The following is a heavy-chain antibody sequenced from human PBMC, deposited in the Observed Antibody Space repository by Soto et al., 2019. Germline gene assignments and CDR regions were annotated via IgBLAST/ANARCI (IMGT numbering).Heavy chain of an antibody. Sequence: ASVKVSCKASGYTFTSYYMHWVRQAPGQGLEWMGIINPSGGSTSYAQKFQGRVTMTRHTSTSTVYMELSSLRSEDTAVYYCATSVYCSSTSCQTSNNYCDYWGQGTLVTVSS. V-gene: IGHV1-46*01. J-gene: IGHJ4*02. D-gene: IGHD2-2*01. CDR1: GYTFTSYY. CDR3: ATSVYCSSTSCQTSNNYCDY. CDR2: INPSGGST.